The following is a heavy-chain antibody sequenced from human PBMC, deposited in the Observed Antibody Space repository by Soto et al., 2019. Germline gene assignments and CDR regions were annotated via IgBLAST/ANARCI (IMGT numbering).Heavy chain of an antibody. D-gene: IGHD2-2*01. CDR2: ISGSGGST. CDR3: ARSPTRYCSSTSCYFEY. J-gene: IGHJ4*02. Sequence: GGSLRLSCSASGFTFSSYAMSWVRQAPGKGLEWVSAISGSGGSTYYADSVKGRFTISRDNSKNTLYLQMNSLRAEDTAVYYCARSPTRYCSSTSCYFEYWGQGTLVTVSS. V-gene: IGHV3-23*01. CDR1: GFTFSSYA.